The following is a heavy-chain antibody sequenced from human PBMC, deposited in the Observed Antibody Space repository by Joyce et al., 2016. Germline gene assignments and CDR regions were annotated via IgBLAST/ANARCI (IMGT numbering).Heavy chain of an antibody. CDR2: ISHPGST. Sequence: QEQLHQSGPGLVRPSQTLSLTCSVSGDSINSDKYYWSGIRQSPGKGLAWLGHISHPGSTDYNPSLKSRLSISLDASENQVSLSLSSVTAADTAVYYCARAPAFAVFGVIIFGLDVWGQGTTVFVTS. J-gene: IGHJ6*02. V-gene: IGHV4-30-4*01. CDR1: GDSINSDKYY. D-gene: IGHD3-3*01. CDR3: ARAPAFAVFGVIIFGLDV.